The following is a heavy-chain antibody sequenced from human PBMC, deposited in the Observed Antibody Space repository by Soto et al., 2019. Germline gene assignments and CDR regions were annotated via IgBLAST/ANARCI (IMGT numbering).Heavy chain of an antibody. Sequence: EVQLVESGGGLVQPGGSLKLSCAASGFTFSGSAIHWVRQASGKGLEWVGRIGTRAEIYATEYDVSVKGRFTISRHDSRSTAYLQMNNLKAGDTAVYYCTRHLVLGGYSGYGLFDYWGQGTLVTVPS. V-gene: IGHV3-73*02. CDR3: TRHLVLGGYSGYGLFDY. J-gene: IGHJ4*02. CDR2: IGTRAEIYAT. D-gene: IGHD5-12*01. CDR1: GFTFSGSA.